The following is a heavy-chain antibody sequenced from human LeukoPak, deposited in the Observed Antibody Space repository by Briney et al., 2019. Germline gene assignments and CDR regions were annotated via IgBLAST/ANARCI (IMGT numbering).Heavy chain of an antibody. Sequence: SETLSLTCTVSGGSISSSSYYWGWIRQPPGKGLEWIGSIYYSGSTYYNPSLKSRVTISVDTSKNQFSLKLSSVTAADTAVYYCARDHLANLASRLFDPWGQEPWSPPPQ. CDR1: GGSISSSSYY. J-gene: IGHJ5*02. D-gene: IGHD3-3*01. CDR3: ARDHLANLASRLFDP. V-gene: IGHV4-39*07. CDR2: IYYSGST.